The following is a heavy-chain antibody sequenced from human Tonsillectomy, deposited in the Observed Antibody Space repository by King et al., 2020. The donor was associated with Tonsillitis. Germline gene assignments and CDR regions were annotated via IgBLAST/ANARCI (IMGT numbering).Heavy chain of an antibody. V-gene: IGHV3-21*01. CDR3: ARDCSGGSCYPYYYGMDV. D-gene: IGHD2-15*01. CDR2: ISSSSSYI. Sequence: VQLVESGGGLVKPGGSLRLSCAASGFTFSSYSMNWVRQSPGKGLEWVSSISSSSSYIYYADSVKGRCAISRDNAKHSLYLQMNSLRAEDTAVYYCARDCSGGSCYPYYYGMDVWGQGTTVTVSS. CDR1: GFTFSSYS. J-gene: IGHJ6*02.